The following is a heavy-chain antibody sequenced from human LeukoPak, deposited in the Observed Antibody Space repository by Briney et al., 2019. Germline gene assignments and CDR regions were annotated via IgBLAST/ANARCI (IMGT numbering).Heavy chain of an antibody. CDR2: INPSGGST. CDR1: GYTFNNYY. V-gene: IGHV1-46*02. D-gene: IGHD5-24*01. CDR3: ARLKKRSAPYYGMDV. J-gene: IGHJ6*02. Sequence: ASVKVSCKASGYTFNNYYMHWVRQAPGQGLEWMGIINPSGGSTRYAQKFQGRVTMTRDTSISTAYMELSRLRSDDTAVYYCARLKKRSAPYYGMDVWGQGTTVTVSS.